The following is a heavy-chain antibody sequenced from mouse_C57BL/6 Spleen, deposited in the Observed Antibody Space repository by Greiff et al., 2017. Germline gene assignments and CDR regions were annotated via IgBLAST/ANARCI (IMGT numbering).Heavy chain of an antibody. Sequence: QLQQSGAELMKPGASVKLSCKATGYTFTGYWLEWVKQRPGHGLEWIGEILPGSGCTNYNEKFKGKATFTADTSSYTAYMQLSSLTTEDSAIYYCARTPIVGAMDYWGQGTSVTVSS. CDR1: GYTFTGYW. CDR3: ARTPIVGAMDY. V-gene: IGHV1-9*01. CDR2: ILPGSGCT. J-gene: IGHJ4*01.